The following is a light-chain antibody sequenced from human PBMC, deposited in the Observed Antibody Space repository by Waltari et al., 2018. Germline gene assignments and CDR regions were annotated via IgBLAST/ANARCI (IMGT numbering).Light chain of an antibody. V-gene: IGLV2-8*01. CDR3: SSYAGSNNFV. Sequence: QSALTQPPSASGSPGQSVTISCTGTNSDVGGYNYVSWYQQHPGKAPKLMIYEVTKRPSGVPDRFSGSKSGNTASLTVSGLQAEDEAEYFCSSYAGSNNFVFGSGTDVTVL. J-gene: IGLJ1*01. CDR1: NSDVGGYNY. CDR2: EVT.